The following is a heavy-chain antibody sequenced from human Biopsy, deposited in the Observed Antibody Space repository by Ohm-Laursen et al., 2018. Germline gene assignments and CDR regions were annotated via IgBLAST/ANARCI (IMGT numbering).Heavy chain of an antibody. J-gene: IGHJ6*02. V-gene: IGHV3-30*18. CDR3: AKDLSVYYYYGIDV. Sequence: LSCAALGFTFRTYGMHWVRLAPGKGLEWVAVISYDQITKHYADSVRGRFTISRDNSKNTLYLQVNSLRAEDTAVYYCAKDLSVYYYYGIDVWGQGTTVTVSS. CDR2: ISYDQITK. D-gene: IGHD5/OR15-5a*01. CDR1: GFTFRTYG.